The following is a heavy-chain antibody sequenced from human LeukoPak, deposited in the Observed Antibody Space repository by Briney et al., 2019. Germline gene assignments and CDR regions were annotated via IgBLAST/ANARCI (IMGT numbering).Heavy chain of an antibody. J-gene: IGHJ4*02. D-gene: IGHD3-22*01. CDR1: GITLRNYG. CDR2: ISDSGSST. Sequence: GGSLRLSCAVSGITLRNYGMSWVRQAPGKGLEWVAGISDSGSSTNYADSVKGRFTISRDNPKNTLYLQMNSLRAEDTAVYFCAKRGVVIRVILVGLHKEAYYFDSWGQGALVTVSS. CDR3: AKRGVVIRVILVGLHKEAYYFDS. V-gene: IGHV3-23*01.